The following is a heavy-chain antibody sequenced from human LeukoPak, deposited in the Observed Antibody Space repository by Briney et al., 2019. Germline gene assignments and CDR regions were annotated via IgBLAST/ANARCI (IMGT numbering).Heavy chain of an antibody. CDR2: ISGSGGST. CDR3: ARTKGAHYGDYTFDY. V-gene: IGHV3-23*01. D-gene: IGHD4-17*01. CDR1: GFTFSSYA. J-gene: IGHJ4*02. Sequence: PGASLGLSCAASGFTFSSYAMSWVRQAPGQGLEWVSGISGSGGSTYYADSVKGRFTTSRDNSKNPLYLQMNSLRAEDTAVYYCARTKGAHYGDYTFDYWGQGTLVTVYS.